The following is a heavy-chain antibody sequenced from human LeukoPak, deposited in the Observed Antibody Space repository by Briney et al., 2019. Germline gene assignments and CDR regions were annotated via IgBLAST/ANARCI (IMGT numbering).Heavy chain of an antibody. V-gene: IGHV3-66*01. CDR1: GFTVSSNY. CDR3: ARGHSYVDSSGWFDV. CDR2: IYSGGST. Sequence: GGSLRLSCAASGFTVSSNYMSWVRQAPGKGLEWVSVIYSGGSTYYADSVKGRFTISRDNSKNTLYLQMNSLRAEDTAVCYCARGHSYVDSSGWFDVWGQGTTVTVSS. D-gene: IGHD6-19*01. J-gene: IGHJ6*02.